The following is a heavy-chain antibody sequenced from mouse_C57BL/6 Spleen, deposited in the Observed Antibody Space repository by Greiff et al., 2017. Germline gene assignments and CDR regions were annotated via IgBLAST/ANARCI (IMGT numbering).Heavy chain of an antibody. CDR3: AREEGIYYGSSPFAY. CDR2: ISDGGSYT. V-gene: IGHV5-4*01. CDR1: GFTFSSYA. J-gene: IGHJ3*01. D-gene: IGHD1-1*01. Sequence: EVQVVESGGGLVKPGGSLKLSCAASGFTFSSYAMSWVRQTPEKRLEWVATISDGGSYTYYPDNVKGRFTISRDNAKNNLYLQMSHLKSEDTAMYYCAREEGIYYGSSPFAYWGQGTLVTVSA.